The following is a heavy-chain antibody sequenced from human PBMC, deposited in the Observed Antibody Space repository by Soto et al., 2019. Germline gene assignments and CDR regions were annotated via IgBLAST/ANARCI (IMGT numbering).Heavy chain of an antibody. CDR3: ARQLLGFCSSPSCLNFYYYGMDV. J-gene: IGHJ6*02. Sequence: PGESLKISCKGVGYSFTSYWIGWVRQKPGKGLEWMGIIYPGDSETRYSPSFQGQVTISADKSISTAYLQWSSLKASDTAIYYCARQLLGFCSSPSCLNFYYYGMDVWGLGTTVTVSS. D-gene: IGHD2-2*01. CDR2: IYPGDSET. CDR1: GYSFTSYW. V-gene: IGHV5-51*01.